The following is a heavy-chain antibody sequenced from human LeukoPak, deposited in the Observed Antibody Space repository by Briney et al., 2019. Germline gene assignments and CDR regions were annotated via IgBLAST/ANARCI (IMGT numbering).Heavy chain of an antibody. CDR3: ARTYCSSTSCPSYYYYYYMDV. CDR2: IHYSGRV. J-gene: IGHJ6*03. D-gene: IGHD2-2*01. V-gene: IGHV4-39*06. Sequence: SETLSLTCTVSGGPISGDRYYWGWFRQPPGKGPEWIGNIHYSGRVYYSASLQSRATISVDTSKNQFPLKLNSLTAADTAVYYCARTYCSSTSCPSYYYYYYMDVWGKGTTVTVSS. CDR1: GGPISGDRYY.